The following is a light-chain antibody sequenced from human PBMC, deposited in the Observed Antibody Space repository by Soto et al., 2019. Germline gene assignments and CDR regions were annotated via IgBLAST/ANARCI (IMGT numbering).Light chain of an antibody. CDR3: QSYDSSLSGRVV. Sequence: QSVLTQPPSVSGAPGHRVTISCTGSSSNIGAGYDVHWYQQLPGTAPKLLIYGNSNRPSGVPDRFSGSKSGTSASLAITGLQAEDEADYYCQSYDSSLSGRVVFGGGTKVTVL. CDR1: SSNIGAGYD. CDR2: GNS. V-gene: IGLV1-40*01. J-gene: IGLJ2*01.